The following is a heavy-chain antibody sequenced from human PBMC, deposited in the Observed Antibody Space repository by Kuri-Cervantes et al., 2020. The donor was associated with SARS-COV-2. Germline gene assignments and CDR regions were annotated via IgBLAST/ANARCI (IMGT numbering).Heavy chain of an antibody. CDR1: GYTFTNYG. CDR3: ARGIVVVVAAMGYFDY. V-gene: IGHV1-18*04. J-gene: IGHJ4*02. CDR2: INGYNDNT. D-gene: IGHD2-15*01. Sequence: ASVKVSCKASGYTFTNYGISWVRQAPGQGLEWMGWINGYNDNTKYAQKLQGRVTTTTDTSTSTAYMELRSLRSDDTAVYYCARGIVVVVAAMGYFDYWGQGTLVTVSS.